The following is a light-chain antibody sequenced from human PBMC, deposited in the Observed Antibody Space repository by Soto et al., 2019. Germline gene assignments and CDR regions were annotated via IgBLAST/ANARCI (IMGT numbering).Light chain of an antibody. CDR1: QGIRSD. J-gene: IGKJ2*01. CDR2: AAS. V-gene: IGKV1-17*01. Sequence: DIQMTQSPSSLSASVGDRVTITCRASQGIRSDLGWYQQRPGKAPNRLIYAASHLQSGVPSRFSGSRYGTEFTLTISILQHDDFATYSSLPHNNYTVTFGQGTKLEIK. CDR3: LPHNNYTVT.